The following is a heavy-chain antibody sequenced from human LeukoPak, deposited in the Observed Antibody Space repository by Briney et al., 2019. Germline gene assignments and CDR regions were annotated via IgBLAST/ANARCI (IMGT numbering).Heavy chain of an antibody. J-gene: IGHJ4*02. Sequence: GGSLRLSWAACGFTFSYYTMSWLRQAPGKVLEWVSTASYYVGKQYHADSVRGRFTVSRDNSRNTVSLQMSSLRVEDAGIYYCAKAGIGADGAGFLCEYWGQGTLVTVSS. D-gene: IGHD1-1*01. CDR3: AKAGIGADGAGFLCEY. CDR2: ASYYVGKQ. V-gene: IGHV3-23*01. CDR1: GFTFSYYT.